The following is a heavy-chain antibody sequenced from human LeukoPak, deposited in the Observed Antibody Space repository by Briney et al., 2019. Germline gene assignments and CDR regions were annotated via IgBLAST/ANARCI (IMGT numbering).Heavy chain of an antibody. J-gene: IGHJ4*02. CDR2: ISYDGSNK. V-gene: IGHV3-30*18. D-gene: IGHD3-10*01. CDR3: AKELSYYYGSGSSLDY. CDR1: GFTFSSYG. Sequence: GGSLRLSCAASGFTFSSYGMHWVRQAPGKGLEWVAVISYDGSNKYYADSMKGRFTISRDNSKNTLYLQMNSLRAEDTDVYYCAKELSYYYGSGSSLDYWGQGTLVTVSS.